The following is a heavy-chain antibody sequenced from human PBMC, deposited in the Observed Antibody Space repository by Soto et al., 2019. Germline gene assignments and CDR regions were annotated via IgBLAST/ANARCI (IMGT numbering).Heavy chain of an antibody. CDR3: ARVGRFLEWLFLDY. CDR1: GGSISSYY. D-gene: IGHD3-3*01. V-gene: IGHV4-59*01. J-gene: IGHJ4*02. CDR2: IYYSGST. Sequence: PSETLSLTCTVSGGSISSYYWSWIRQPPGKGLEWVGYIYYSGSTNYNPSLKSRVTRSVDASKNQFSLKLSSVTAADTAVYYCARVGRFLEWLFLDYWGQGTLVTVSS.